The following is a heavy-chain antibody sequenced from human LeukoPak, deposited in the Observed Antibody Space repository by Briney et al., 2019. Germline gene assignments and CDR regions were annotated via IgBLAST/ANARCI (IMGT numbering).Heavy chain of an antibody. CDR2: IRDSGSST. Sequence: GGSLRLSCAASGFTFSSYATSWVRQAPGKGLEWVSAIRDSGSSTHYADSVKGRFTTSRDNSKNTLFLQMNSLRAEDTAIYYCAKYGPQDSGSSHFDYWGQGALVTVSS. D-gene: IGHD1-26*01. CDR3: AKYGPQDSGSSHFDY. J-gene: IGHJ4*02. CDR1: GFTFSSYA. V-gene: IGHV3-23*01.